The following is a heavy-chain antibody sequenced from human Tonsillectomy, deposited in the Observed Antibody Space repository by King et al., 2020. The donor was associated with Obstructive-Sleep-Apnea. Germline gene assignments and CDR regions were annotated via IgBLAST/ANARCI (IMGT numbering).Heavy chain of an antibody. J-gene: IGHJ6*02. V-gene: IGHV1-2*02. Sequence: VQLVESGAEVKKPGASVKVSCKASGYTFTDYYMHWVRQAPGQGLEWMGWINPNSGGTHYAQKFQGRVTMTRDTSISTAFMDLSRRRSDDTAVYYCAGGDSGRYYEYGLDVWGQGTTVTVSS. CDR2: INPNSGGT. D-gene: IGHD1-26*01. CDR1: GYTFTDYY. CDR3: AGGDSGRYYEYGLDV.